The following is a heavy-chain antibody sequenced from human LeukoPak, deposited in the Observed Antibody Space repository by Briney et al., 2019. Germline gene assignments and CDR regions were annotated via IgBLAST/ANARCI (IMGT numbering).Heavy chain of an antibody. J-gene: IGHJ4*02. D-gene: IGHD3-10*01. Sequence: GGSLRLSCAASGFTFSSYGMSWVRQAPGKGLEWVSGISGSGGSTYYADSVKGRFTISRDNSKNMLYLQMNSLRAEDTAVYYCAKDNYGSSVYWGQGTLVTVSS. CDR3: AKDNYGSSVY. CDR2: ISGSGGST. V-gene: IGHV3-23*01. CDR1: GFTFSSYG.